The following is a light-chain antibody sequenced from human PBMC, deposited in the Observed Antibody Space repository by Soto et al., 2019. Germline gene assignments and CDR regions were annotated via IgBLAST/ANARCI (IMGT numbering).Light chain of an antibody. CDR2: ANT. CDR3: GAWDSSLRAYV. J-gene: IGLJ1*01. V-gene: IGLV1-51*01. Sequence: QSVLTQPPSVSAAPGQKVTFSCSGSTSNIGNNFVSWYRQFPGTAPKLLIYANTERPSGIPDRFSASKSGTSATLGITGLQTGDEADYYCGAWDSSLRAYVFGPGTNSPS. CDR1: TSNIGNNF.